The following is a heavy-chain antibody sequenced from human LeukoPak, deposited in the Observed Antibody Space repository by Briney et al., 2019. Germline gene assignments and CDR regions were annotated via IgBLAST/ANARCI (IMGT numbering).Heavy chain of an antibody. CDR2: INAGNGNT. D-gene: IGHD3-10*01. CDR1: GYTFTSYA. Sequence: ASVKVSCKASGYTFTSYAMHWVRQAPGQRLEWMGWINAGNGNTKYSQKFQGRVTITRDTSASTAYMELSSLRSEDTAVYYCARESRSPSFRGVINVIYNWGQGTLVTVSS. V-gene: IGHV1-3*01. J-gene: IGHJ4*02. CDR3: ARESRSPSFRGVINVIYN.